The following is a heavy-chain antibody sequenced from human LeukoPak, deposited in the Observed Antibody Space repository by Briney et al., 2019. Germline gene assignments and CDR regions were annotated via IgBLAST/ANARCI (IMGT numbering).Heavy chain of an antibody. J-gene: IGHJ4*02. CDR2: IYYSGNT. Sequence: PSQTLSLTCTVSGGSISSGGYYWSWIRQHPGKGPEWIGYIYYSGNTYYTPSLKSRVTMSVDTSKNQFSLNLSSVTAADTAVYYCARRLPSIAALDYWGQGILVTVSS. CDR1: GGSISSGGYY. CDR3: ARRLPSIAALDY. V-gene: IGHV4-31*03. D-gene: IGHD2-15*01.